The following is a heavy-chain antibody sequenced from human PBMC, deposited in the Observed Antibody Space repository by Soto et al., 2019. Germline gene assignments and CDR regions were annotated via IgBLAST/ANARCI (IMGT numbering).Heavy chain of an antibody. Sequence: GGSLRLSCAASGFTFSSYAMSWVRQAPGKGLEWVSAISGSGGSTYYADSVKGRFTISRDNSKNTLYLQMNSLRAEDTAVCYCAKSQYSSSLEDYFDYWGQGTLVTVSS. CDR3: AKSQYSSSLEDYFDY. V-gene: IGHV3-23*01. CDR1: GFTFSSYA. D-gene: IGHD6-6*01. J-gene: IGHJ4*02. CDR2: ISGSGGST.